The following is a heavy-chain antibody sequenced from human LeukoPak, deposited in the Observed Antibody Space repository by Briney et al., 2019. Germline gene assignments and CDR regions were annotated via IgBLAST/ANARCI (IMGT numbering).Heavy chain of an antibody. CDR1: GVSITSNRY. V-gene: IGHV4-39*07. Sequence: SETLSLTCTVSGVSITSNRYWGWIRQPPGKGLEWIGSIFYSGTTYYNPSLKSRVTISVDKSKNQFSLKLSSVTAADTAVYYCARGRPPLMVYAMGEENWFDPWGQGTLVTVSS. CDR3: ARGRPPLMVYAMGEENWFDP. CDR2: IFYSGTT. D-gene: IGHD2-8*01. J-gene: IGHJ5*02.